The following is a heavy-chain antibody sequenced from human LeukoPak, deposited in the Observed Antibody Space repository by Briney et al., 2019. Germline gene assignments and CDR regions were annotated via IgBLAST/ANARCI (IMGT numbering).Heavy chain of an antibody. V-gene: IGHV3-15*01. CDR3: TTGGYYYGMDV. Sequence: PGGSLRLSRAASRFTFRNAWMSWVRQAPATALEWPGRIKSKTDGGTTDYAAPVKGRFTISRDDSKNTLELQMNSLKTEDTAVYYCTTGGYYYGMDVWGKGTTVTVSS. CDR2: IKSKTDGGTT. J-gene: IGHJ6*04. CDR1: RFTFRNAW. D-gene: IGHD5-12*01.